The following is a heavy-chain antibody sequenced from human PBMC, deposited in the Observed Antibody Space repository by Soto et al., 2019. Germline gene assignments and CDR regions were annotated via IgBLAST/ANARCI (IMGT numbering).Heavy chain of an antibody. CDR1: GGSISSYY. V-gene: IGHV4-59*08. D-gene: IGHD6-19*01. Sequence: ASETLSLTCTVSGGSISSYYWSWIRQPPGKGLEWIGYIYYSGSTNYNPSLKSRVTISVDTSKNQFSLKLSSVTAADTAVYYCARLGWYPPYHYYYMDVWGKGTTVTVSS. CDR2: IYYSGST. J-gene: IGHJ6*03. CDR3: ARLGWYPPYHYYYMDV.